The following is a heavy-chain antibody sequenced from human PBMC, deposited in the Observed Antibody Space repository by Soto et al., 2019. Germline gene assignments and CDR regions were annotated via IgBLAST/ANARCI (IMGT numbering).Heavy chain of an antibody. D-gene: IGHD6-6*01. CDR3: ARHVRIAARQGYYYYGMDV. Sequence: PGESLKISCKGSGYSFTSYWIGWVRQMPGKGLEWMGIIYPGDSDTRYSPSFQGQVTISADKSISTAYLQWSSLKASDAAMYYCARHVRIAARQGYYYYGMDVWGQGTTVTVSS. CDR1: GYSFTSYW. J-gene: IGHJ6*02. CDR2: IYPGDSDT. V-gene: IGHV5-51*01.